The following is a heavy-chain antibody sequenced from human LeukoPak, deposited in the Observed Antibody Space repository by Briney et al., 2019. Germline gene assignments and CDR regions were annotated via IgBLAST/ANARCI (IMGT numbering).Heavy chain of an antibody. CDR2: IYYSGST. Sequence: SETLSLTCTVSGGSISSYYWSWLRQPPGKGLEWIGYIYYSGSTNYNPSLKSRVTISVDTSKNQFSLKLSSVTAADTAVYYCTRGSIAYYYMDVWGKGTTVTISS. D-gene: IGHD3-22*01. V-gene: IGHV4-59*01. CDR1: GGSISSYY. CDR3: TRGSIAYYYMDV. J-gene: IGHJ6*03.